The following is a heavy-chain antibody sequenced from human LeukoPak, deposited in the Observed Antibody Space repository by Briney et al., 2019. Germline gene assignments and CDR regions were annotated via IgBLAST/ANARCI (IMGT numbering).Heavy chain of an antibody. CDR3: ASGDDYSNYYFDY. J-gene: IGHJ4*02. D-gene: IGHD4-11*01. CDR2: IYYSGTT. Sequence: PSETLSLTCTVSGGSLSSSYWSWIRQPPGKGLEWIGYIYYSGTTSYNPSLKGRVTISVDTSRNQFSLKLSSVTAADTAVYYCASGDDYSNYYFDYWGQGTLVTVSS. V-gene: IGHV4-59*01. CDR1: GGSLSSSY.